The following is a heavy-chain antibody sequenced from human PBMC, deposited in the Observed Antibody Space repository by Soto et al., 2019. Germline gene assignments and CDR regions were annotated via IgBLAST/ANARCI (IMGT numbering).Heavy chain of an antibody. CDR1: GFTFSSYG. J-gene: IGHJ4*02. V-gene: IGHV3-33*01. D-gene: IGHD6-13*01. Sequence: QVQLVESGGGVVQPGRSLRLSCAASGFTFSSYGMHWVRQAPGKGLEWVAVICSDGGNKYYADSVKGRFTISRDNSKNPLYRQINSLRAEDTDVCYCARWIIAAGDYWGQGTLVTVSS. CDR2: ICSDGGNK. CDR3: ARWIIAAGDY.